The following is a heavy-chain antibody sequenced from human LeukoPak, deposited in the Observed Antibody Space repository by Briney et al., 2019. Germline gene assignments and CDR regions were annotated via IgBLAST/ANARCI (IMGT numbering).Heavy chain of an antibody. CDR3: AKDKCGGGDCYYFDY. D-gene: IGHD2-21*02. CDR1: GFTFSSYA. Sequence: PGGSLRLSRAASGFTFSSYAMSWVRQAPGKGLEWVSAISGSGGSTYYADSVKGRFTISRDNPKNTLYLQMNSLRAEDTAVYYCAKDKCGGGDCYYFDYWGQGTLVTVSS. CDR2: ISGSGGST. V-gene: IGHV3-23*01. J-gene: IGHJ4*02.